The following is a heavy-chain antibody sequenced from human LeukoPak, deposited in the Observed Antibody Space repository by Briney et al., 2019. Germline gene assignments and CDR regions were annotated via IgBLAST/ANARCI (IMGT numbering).Heavy chain of an antibody. V-gene: IGHV4-59*12. J-gene: IGHJ4*02. CDR3: ARGLGSYSDY. CDR2: IYYSGST. D-gene: IGHD3-10*01. CDR1: GGSISSYY. Sequence: SETLSLTCTVSGGSISSYYWSWIRQPPGKGLEWIGYIYYSGSTNYNPSLKSRVTISVDTSKNQFSLKLSSVTAADTAVYYCARGLGSYSDYWGQGTLVTVSS.